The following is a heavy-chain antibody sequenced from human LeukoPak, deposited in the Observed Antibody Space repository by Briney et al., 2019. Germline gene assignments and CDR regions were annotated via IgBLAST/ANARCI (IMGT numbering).Heavy chain of an antibody. V-gene: IGHV3-74*01. CDR3: ASSFWSGYYDF. CDR2: INSDGSSI. D-gene: IGHD3-3*01. Sequence: SGGSLRLSCAASGCTFSSYWMHWVRQAPGKGLVWVSRINSDGSSISYADSVKGRFTISRDNAKNTLYLQMNSLRAEDTAVYYCASSFWSGYYDFWGQGTLVTVSS. CDR1: GCTFSSYW. J-gene: IGHJ4*02.